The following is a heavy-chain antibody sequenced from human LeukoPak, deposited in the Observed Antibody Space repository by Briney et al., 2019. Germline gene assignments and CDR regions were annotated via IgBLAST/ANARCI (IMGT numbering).Heavy chain of an antibody. J-gene: IGHJ4*02. Sequence: GASLRLSCAASGFTFSNYAMSWVRQAPGKGLEWVSAITGSGGGTYYADSVKGRFTISRDNSKNTLYLQMNSLRAEDTAVYYCAKWGDYDVLTGYYDPDYWGQGTLVTVSS. CDR2: ITGSGGGT. D-gene: IGHD3-9*01. CDR3: AKWGDYDVLTGYYDPDY. CDR1: GFTFSNYA. V-gene: IGHV3-23*01.